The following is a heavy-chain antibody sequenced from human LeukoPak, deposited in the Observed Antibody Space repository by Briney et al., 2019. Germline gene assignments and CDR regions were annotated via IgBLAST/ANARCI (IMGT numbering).Heavy chain of an antibody. CDR3: ARGRTTVTKDY. D-gene: IGHD4-17*01. J-gene: IGHJ4*02. Sequence: PSETLSLTCAVYGGSFSGCYWSWIRQPPGKGLEWIGEINHSGSTNYNPSLKSRVTISVDTSKNQFSLKLSSVTAADTAVYYCARGRTTVTKDYWGQGTLVTVSS. CDR2: INHSGST. CDR1: GGSFSGCY. V-gene: IGHV4-34*01.